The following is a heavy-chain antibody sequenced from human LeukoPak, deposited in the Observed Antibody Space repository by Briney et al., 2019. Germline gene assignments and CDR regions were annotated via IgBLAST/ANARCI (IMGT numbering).Heavy chain of an antibody. J-gene: IGHJ4*02. CDR1: GFTFTSYA. CDR2: ISYDGSNK. Sequence: GGSLRLSCTASGFTFTSYAMHWLRQAPGKGLEWVAVISYDGSNKYFADSVKGRFTIPRDNSKNTLYLQMNSLRTEDTAMYYCARADGSGSYYSVPFDWGQGTLVTVSS. D-gene: IGHD3-10*01. CDR3: ARADGSGSYYSVPFD. V-gene: IGHV3-30*04.